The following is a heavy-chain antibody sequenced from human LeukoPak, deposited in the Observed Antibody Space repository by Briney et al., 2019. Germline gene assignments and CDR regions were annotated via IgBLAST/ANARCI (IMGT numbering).Heavy chain of an antibody. CDR2: MSSDGDAM. J-gene: IGHJ4*02. D-gene: IGHD3-22*01. CDR3: VRESEYYFDHSASFDY. Sequence: GRSLRLSCAASGFTFTAYLIHWVRQAPGKGLEWVAVMSSDGDAMFYADSVKGRFTISRDNSKNTLYLQMNSLRAEDTAVYYCVRESEYYFDHSASFDYWGQGTLVTVSS. CDR1: GFTFTAYL. V-gene: IGHV3-30-3*01.